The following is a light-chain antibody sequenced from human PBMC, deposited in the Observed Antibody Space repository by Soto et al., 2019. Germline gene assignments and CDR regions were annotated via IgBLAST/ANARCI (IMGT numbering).Light chain of an antibody. CDR3: HSYDSSLSGSV. CDR2: GNS. CDR1: SSNIGAGYD. J-gene: IGLJ2*01. V-gene: IGLV1-40*01. Sequence: QSVLTQPPSVSGAPGQMVTISCTGSSSNIGAGYDVHWYQHLPGTAPKLLIYGNSNRPSGVPDRFSGSKSGTSASLAITGLQAEDEADYYCHSYDSSLSGSVFGGGTKLTVL.